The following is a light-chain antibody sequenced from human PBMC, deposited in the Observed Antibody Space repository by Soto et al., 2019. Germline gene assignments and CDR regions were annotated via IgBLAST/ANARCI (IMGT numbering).Light chain of an antibody. Sequence: SYELTQPPSVSVAPGKTARITWWEDNIGSESVHWYQQRPGQAPVLVIYYDRERPSGIPERFSGSNSGNTATLTISRVEAGDEADYYCQVWDTNNDHAVFGGGTKLTVL. CDR2: YDR. V-gene: IGLV3-21*04. CDR3: QVWDTNNDHAV. J-gene: IGLJ2*01. CDR1: NIGSES.